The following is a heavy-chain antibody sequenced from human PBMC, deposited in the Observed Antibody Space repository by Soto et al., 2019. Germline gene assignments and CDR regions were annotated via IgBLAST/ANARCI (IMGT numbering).Heavy chain of an antibody. Sequence: PGGSLRLSCAASGFTFSNALLSWVRQAPGKGLEWVGRIKSKTDGGTTDYAAPVKGRFTISRDDSKNTLYLQMNSLKTEDTAVYYCTTDVNTLWYPAPYYCDFWGQGTLVNVSS. CDR1: GFTFSNAL. J-gene: IGHJ4*02. D-gene: IGHD2-15*01. V-gene: IGHV3-15*01. CDR2: IKSKTDGGTT. CDR3: TTDVNTLWYPAPYYCDF.